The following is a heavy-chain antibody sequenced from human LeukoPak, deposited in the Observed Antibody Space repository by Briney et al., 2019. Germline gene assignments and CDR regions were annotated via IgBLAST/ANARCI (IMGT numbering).Heavy chain of an antibody. V-gene: IGHV3-48*03. J-gene: IGHJ4*02. CDR1: GFTFSSYE. Sequence: GGSLRLSCAASGFTFSSYEMNWVRQAPGKGLEWVSYISSSGSTIYYADSVKGRFTISRDNAKNSLYLQMNSLRAEDTAVYYCARGLRYFDWLSRGYWGQGTLVTVSS. CDR2: ISSSGSTI. D-gene: IGHD3-9*01. CDR3: ARGLRYFDWLSRGY.